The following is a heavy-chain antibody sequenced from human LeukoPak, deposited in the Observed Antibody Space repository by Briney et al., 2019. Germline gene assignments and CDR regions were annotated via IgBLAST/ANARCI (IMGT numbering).Heavy chain of an antibody. CDR3: ARDREYCSSSSCYASYRFDY. J-gene: IGHJ4*02. CDR1: GYTFTSYD. D-gene: IGHD2-2*01. V-gene: IGHV1-8*01. CDR2: MNPNSGNT. Sequence: GASVKVSCKASGYTFTSYDINWVRQATGQGLEWMGWMNPNSGNTGYAQKFQGRVTMTRNTSISTAYMEVSRLRSDGTAVYYCARDREYCSSSSCYASYRFDYWGQGTLVTVSS.